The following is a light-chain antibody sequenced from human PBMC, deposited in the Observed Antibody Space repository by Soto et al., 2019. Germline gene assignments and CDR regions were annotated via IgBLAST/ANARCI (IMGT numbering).Light chain of an antibody. CDR1: SSDIGAYNY. J-gene: IGLJ3*02. CDR3: SSFATTSTLL. V-gene: IGLV2-14*01. Sequence: QAVVTQPASVSGSPGQSIAISCTGTSSDIGAYNYVSWYQQHPGKAPKLMIYEVSNRPSGVSDRFSGSKSGNTASLTISGLQAEDEADYYCSSFATTSTLLFGGGTKLTVL. CDR2: EVS.